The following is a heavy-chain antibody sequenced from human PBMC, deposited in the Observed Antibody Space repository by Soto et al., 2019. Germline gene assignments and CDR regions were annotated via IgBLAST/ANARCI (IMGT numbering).Heavy chain of an antibody. CDR1: GYTFRNYG. CDR2: ISPFNGNI. V-gene: IGHV1-18*01. J-gene: IGHJ4*02. CDR3: AKEEDSQTLDY. Sequence: QVQLVQFGAEVKKPGASVKVSCKASGYTFRNYGISWVRQAPGQGLEWMGWISPFNGNIKYGQKFQGRVTMTTDTSTSIAYMELTSLRSDGTAVYYCAKEEDSQTLDYWGQGTLVTVSA.